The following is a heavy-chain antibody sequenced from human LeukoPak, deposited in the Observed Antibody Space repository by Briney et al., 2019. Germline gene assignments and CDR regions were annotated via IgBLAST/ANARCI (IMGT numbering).Heavy chain of an antibody. CDR3: ASTSIVAADSYYFDS. D-gene: IGHD6-13*01. CDR2: IYYSGGT. CDR1: DGSISYYY. V-gene: IGHV4-59*08. J-gene: IGHJ4*02. Sequence: SETLSLTCTVSDGSISYYYWSWIRQPPGKGLEWIGYIYYSGGTDYNPSLKSRVTISVHTSKSQVSLNLSSVTAADTAVYYCASTSIVAADSYYFDSWGQGTLVTVSS.